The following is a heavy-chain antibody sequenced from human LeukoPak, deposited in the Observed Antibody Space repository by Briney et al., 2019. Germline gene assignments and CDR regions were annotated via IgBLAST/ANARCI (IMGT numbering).Heavy chain of an antibody. V-gene: IGHV1-3*03. CDR3: AREGQLGNWFDP. Sequence: GASVKVSCKASGYTFTNYAMHWVRQAPGQRLEWMGWINVGNGITRYSQEFQGRVTITRDTSASTAYLELSSLRSEDMAVYYCAREGQLGNWFDPWGQGTLVTVSS. J-gene: IGHJ5*02. D-gene: IGHD3-16*01. CDR1: GYTFTNYA. CDR2: INVGNGIT.